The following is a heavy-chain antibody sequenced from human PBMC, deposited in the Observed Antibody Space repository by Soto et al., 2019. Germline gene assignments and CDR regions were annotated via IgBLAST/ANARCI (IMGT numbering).Heavy chain of an antibody. Sequence: QITLKESGPTLVKPTQTLTLTCTFSGFSLSTSGVGVGWIRQPPGKALEWLALIYWDDNKHYSPSLKSRLTVTKDTSKTQVVLTMTNMDPVDTGTYYCAHDSSGWYGMDVWGQGTKVTVS. CDR3: AHDSSGWYGMDV. D-gene: IGHD6-19*01. J-gene: IGHJ6*02. CDR1: GFSLSTSGVG. V-gene: IGHV2-5*02. CDR2: IYWDDNK.